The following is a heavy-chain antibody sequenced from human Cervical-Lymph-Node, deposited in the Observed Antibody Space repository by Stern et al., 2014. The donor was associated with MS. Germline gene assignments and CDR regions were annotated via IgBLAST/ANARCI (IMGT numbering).Heavy chain of an antibody. CDR3: ARDRGSYSDY. J-gene: IGHJ4*02. CDR2: ISPKTGSA. CDR1: GYTFTAYF. V-gene: IGHV1-2*02. Sequence: VQLVESGAEVEKPGASVKVSCKASGYTFTAYFLHWVRQGPGQGLEGMGWISPKTGSATYAQKFQDSVTMTRDTSINTGYMEVSSLRSDDTAVYYCARDRGSYSDYWGQGTLVAVSS. D-gene: IGHD1-26*01.